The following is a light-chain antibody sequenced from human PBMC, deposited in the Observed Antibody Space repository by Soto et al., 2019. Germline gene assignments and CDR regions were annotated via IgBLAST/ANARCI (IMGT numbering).Light chain of an antibody. Sequence: QSALTQPPSASGSPGQSVTISCTGTSSNVGGYDYVSWYQQHPGKAPKLMIYEDTLRPSGVSDRFSASKSGTTASLTVSGLQAEDEADYYCSSYTGGNPSYVFGTGTKLTVL. CDR3: SSYTGGNPSYV. V-gene: IGLV2-8*01. CDR2: EDT. CDR1: SSNVGGYDY. J-gene: IGLJ1*01.